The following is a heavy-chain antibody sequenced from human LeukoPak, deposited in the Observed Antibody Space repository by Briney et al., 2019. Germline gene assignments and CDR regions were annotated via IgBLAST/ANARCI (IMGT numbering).Heavy chain of an antibody. J-gene: IGHJ5*02. CDR1: GGSISSGGYS. CDR3: ARGPRGGYCSSTSCPGWFDP. V-gene: IGHV4-30-2*01. CDR2: IYHSGST. D-gene: IGHD2-2*01. Sequence: PSETLSLTCAVSGGSISSGGYSWSWIRQPPGKGLEWIGYIYHSGSTYYNPSLKSRVTISVDRSKNQFSLKLSSVTAADTAVYYCARGPRGGYCSSTSCPGWFDPWGQGTLVTVSS.